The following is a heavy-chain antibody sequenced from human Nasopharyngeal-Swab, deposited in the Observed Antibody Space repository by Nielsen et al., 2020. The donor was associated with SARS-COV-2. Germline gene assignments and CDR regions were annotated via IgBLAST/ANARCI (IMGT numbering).Heavy chain of an antibody. CDR1: GFTFSSYD. V-gene: IGHV3-13*04. CDR2: IGTAGDT. D-gene: IGHD4-23*01. CDR3: ARDLGGFGGY. Sequence: GSLKISCAASGFTFSSYDMHWVRQATGKGLEWVSAIGTAGDTYYPGSVKGRFTISRENAKNSLYLQMNSLRAGDTAVYYCARDLGGFGGYWGQGTLATVSS. J-gene: IGHJ4*02.